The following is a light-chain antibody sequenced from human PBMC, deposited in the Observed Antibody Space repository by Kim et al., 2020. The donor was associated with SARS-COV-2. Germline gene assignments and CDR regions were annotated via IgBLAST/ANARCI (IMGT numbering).Light chain of an antibody. V-gene: IGLV2-8*01. CDR3: SSYAGSNWV. CDR1: SSDVGGYNY. CDR2: EVT. J-gene: IGLJ3*02. Sequence: PGQSGTISCTGTSSDVGGYNYVSWYQQHPDKAPKLMIYEVTKRPSGVPDRFSGSKSGNTASLTVSGLQAEDEADYYCSSYAGSNWVFGGGTQLTVL.